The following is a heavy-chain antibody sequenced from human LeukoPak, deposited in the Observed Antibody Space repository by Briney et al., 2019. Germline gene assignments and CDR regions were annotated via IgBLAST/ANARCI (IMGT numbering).Heavy chain of an antibody. D-gene: IGHD2-8*01. V-gene: IGHV3-23*01. CDR2: ISGFNT. J-gene: IGHJ4*02. Sequence: PGGSLRLSCTTSGFAFSNYAMNWVRQAPGKGPEWVSGISGFNTYYADSVKGRFTIFRDNSKNVPYLQMDRLRAEDTAVYCCAKDVCTSPRCLLYFDSWGQGTLVTVSS. CDR1: GFAFSNYA. CDR3: AKDVCTSPRCLLYFDS.